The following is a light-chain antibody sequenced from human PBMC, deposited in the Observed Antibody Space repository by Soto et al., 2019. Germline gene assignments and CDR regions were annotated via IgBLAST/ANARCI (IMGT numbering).Light chain of an antibody. CDR1: QSVNSY. CDR2: DAS. CDR3: LQRSNWPLT. V-gene: IGKV3-11*01. Sequence: EIVLTQSPATLSLSPGERATLSCRASQSVNSYLAWYQQKPGQAPRLLIYDASNRATGIPARFSGSGSGTYFTLTISSLEPEEFAVYYCLQRSNWPLTFGGGTKVEIK. J-gene: IGKJ4*01.